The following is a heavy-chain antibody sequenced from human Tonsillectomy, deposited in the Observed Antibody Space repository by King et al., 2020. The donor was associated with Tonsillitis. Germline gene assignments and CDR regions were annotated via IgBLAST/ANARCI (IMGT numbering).Heavy chain of an antibody. CDR2: IYSGGGT. CDR3: AGRKQWLVSTDV. J-gene: IGHJ6*04. V-gene: IGHV3-66*04. CDR1: GFSVGNNY. Sequence: VQLVESGGGLVQPGGSLRLFCAASGFSVGNNYMSWVRQAPGKGLGCGSVIYSGGGTYYADSVKGRFTISRDNSKNTLYLHMNSLRAEDTSVYYCAGRKQWLVSTDVWGTGTTVTVSS. D-gene: IGHD6-19*01.